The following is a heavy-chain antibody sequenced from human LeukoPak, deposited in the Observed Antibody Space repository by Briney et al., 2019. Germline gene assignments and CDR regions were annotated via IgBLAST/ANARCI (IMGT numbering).Heavy chain of an antibody. D-gene: IGHD2-15*01. CDR1: GYTFTSYA. J-gene: IGHJ4*02. CDR3: ARGRIVVVVAAKTPLSY. CDR2: INPNSGGT. V-gene: IGHV1-2*02. Sequence: ASVKVSCKASGYTFTSYAMNWVRQAPGQGLEWMGWINPNSGGTNYAQKFQGRVTMTRDTSISTAYMELSRLRSDDTAVYYCARGRIVVVVAAKTPLSYWGQGTLVTVSS.